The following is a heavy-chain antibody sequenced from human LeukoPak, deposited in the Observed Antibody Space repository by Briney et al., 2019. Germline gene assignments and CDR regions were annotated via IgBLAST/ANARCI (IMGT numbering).Heavy chain of an antibody. V-gene: IGHV4-59*01. D-gene: IGHD3-9*01. CDR1: GGSFSGYY. Sequence: PSETLSLTCAVYGGSFSGYYWSWIRQPPGKGLEWIGYIYYSGSTNYNPSLKSRVTISVDTSKNQFSLKLSSVTAADTAVYYCACSAYYDILTGYYNWFDPWGQGTLVTVSS. CDR3: ACSAYYDILTGYYNWFDP. CDR2: IYYSGST. J-gene: IGHJ5*02.